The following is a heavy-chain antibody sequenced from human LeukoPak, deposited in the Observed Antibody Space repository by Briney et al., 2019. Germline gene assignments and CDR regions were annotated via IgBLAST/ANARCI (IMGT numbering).Heavy chain of an antibody. V-gene: IGHV3-64*01. CDR1: GFTFSSYA. D-gene: IGHD1-26*01. Sequence: GSLSLSFAAAGFTFSSYAMHWGRQAPGKGLEFVSAIISNGGSTYYSNSVKGRFTISRDNSKNTLYLQMGSLRAEDMAVYCCARSFGSYFSYMDVWGKGTTVTVSS. CDR3: ARSFGSYFSYMDV. CDR2: IISNGGST. J-gene: IGHJ6*03.